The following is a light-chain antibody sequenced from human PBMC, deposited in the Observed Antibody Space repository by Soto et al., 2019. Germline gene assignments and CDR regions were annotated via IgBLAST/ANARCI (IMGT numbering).Light chain of an antibody. J-gene: IGKJ5*01. CDR2: ETS. V-gene: IGKV3-11*01. CDR1: QSVSSY. CDR3: QQRSSWPL. Sequence: ENLLTRSPATLSLYPGERATLSCRASQSVSSYLAWYQQKPGQAPRLLIYETSKRATGIPARFSGSGSGTDFTLTISSLEPEDFAVYYCQQRSSWPLFGQGTRLEIK.